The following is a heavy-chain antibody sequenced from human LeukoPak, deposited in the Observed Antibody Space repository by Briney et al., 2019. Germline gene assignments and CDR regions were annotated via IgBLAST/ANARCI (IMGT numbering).Heavy chain of an antibody. D-gene: IGHD2-15*01. CDR1: GGSISSYY. CDR3: ASVGPNCSGGSCTDY. Sequence: SETLSLTCTVSGGSISSYYWSCLRQPPGKGLEWIGYIYYSGSTNYNPSLKSRVTISVDTSKNQFSLKLSSVTAADTAVYYCASVGPNCSGGSCTDYWGQGTLVTVSS. V-gene: IGHV4-59*01. J-gene: IGHJ4*02. CDR2: IYYSGST.